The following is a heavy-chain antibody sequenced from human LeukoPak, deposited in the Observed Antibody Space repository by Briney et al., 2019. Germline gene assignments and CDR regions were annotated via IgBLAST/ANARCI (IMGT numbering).Heavy chain of an antibody. V-gene: IGHV3-74*01. J-gene: IGHJ3*02. CDR1: GFTLSSYW. Sequence: SGGSLRLSCAASGFTLSSYWMHWVRQAPGKGLVWVSRINGDGSTTTYADSVKGRFTISRDNVKNTLYLQLNSLRAEDTAVYYCARSDNGFDIWGQGTMVTVSS. D-gene: IGHD5-12*01. CDR2: INGDGSTT. CDR3: ARSDNGFDI.